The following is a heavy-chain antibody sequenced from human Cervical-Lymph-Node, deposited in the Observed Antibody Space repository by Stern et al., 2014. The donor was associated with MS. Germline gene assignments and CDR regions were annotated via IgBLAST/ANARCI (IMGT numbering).Heavy chain of an antibody. CDR1: GYTFTNYA. Sequence: VQLLESGAEVKQPGASVKVSCKASGYTFTNYAMHWVRPATGQRLEWVGWINPGNCNTKYSQKIQDRVTITTDTSATTAYMELTSLRSEDTAVYYCARGNDRGSGWSFVWFDPWGQGTLVTVSS. CDR3: ARGNDRGSGWSFVWFDP. CDR2: INPGNCNT. V-gene: IGHV1-3*01. J-gene: IGHJ5*02. D-gene: IGHD6-19*01.